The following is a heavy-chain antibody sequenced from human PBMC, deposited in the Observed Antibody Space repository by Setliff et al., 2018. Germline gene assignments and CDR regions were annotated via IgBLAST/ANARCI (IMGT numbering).Heavy chain of an antibody. CDR1: GFTFSSDP. CDR3: SRDLQGSGDYVVDY. J-gene: IGHJ4*02. D-gene: IGHD4-17*01. Sequence: GGSLRLSCAASGFTFSSDPMSWVRQAPGKGLEWVANIKKDGSIKYYLDSVRGRFTISRDNAENSLTLQMNSLRVEDTAVYYCSRDLQGSGDYVVDYWGQGTLVTVSS. CDR2: IKKDGSIK. V-gene: IGHV3-7*01.